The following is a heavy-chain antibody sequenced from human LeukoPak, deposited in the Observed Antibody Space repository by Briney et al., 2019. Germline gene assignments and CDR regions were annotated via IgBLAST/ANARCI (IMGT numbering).Heavy chain of an antibody. D-gene: IGHD3-10*01. V-gene: IGHV3-74*01. J-gene: IGHJ6*03. CDR2: IDANAKTT. CDR1: GFTFSNYW. CDR3: ARVPYGNYHYYYMDV. Sequence: GGSLRLSCAASGFTFSNYWLHWVRQAPGKGLVWVSRIDANAKTTSYADSVKGRFTISRDNSKNTLSLQMNSLSAEDTAVYYCARVPYGNYHYYYMDVWGKGTTVTVSS.